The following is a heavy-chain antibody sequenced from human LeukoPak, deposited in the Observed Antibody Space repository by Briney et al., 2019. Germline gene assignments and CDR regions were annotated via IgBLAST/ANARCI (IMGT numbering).Heavy chain of an antibody. CDR2: ISGSAGAT. Sequence: GGSLRLSCAASGFTFNNYAMSWVRQAPGKWLEWVSAISGSAGATYYPDSVKGRFTISRDNSKNTLFLQMNSLSAEDTAVYYCAKKRDNHDWLYYFDDWGQGAQVTVSS. CDR1: GFTFNNYA. CDR3: AKKRDNHDWLYYFDD. V-gene: IGHV3-23*01. J-gene: IGHJ4*01. D-gene: IGHD3-9*01.